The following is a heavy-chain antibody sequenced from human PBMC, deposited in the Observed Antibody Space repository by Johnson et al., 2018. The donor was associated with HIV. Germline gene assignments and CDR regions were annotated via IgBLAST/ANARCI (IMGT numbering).Heavy chain of an antibody. CDR2: ISSSDSTI. D-gene: IGHD1-26*01. CDR1: GFTFSDYY. J-gene: IGHJ3*02. V-gene: IGHV3-11*01. CDR3: ATGENLKWELRFVDAFDI. Sequence: QVQLVESGGGLVKPGGSLRLSCAASGFTFSDYYMSWIRQAPGKGLEWVSYISSSDSTIYSADSVQGRFTISRDNAKKSLYLQMNSLRAEDTALYYCATGENLKWELRFVDAFDIWGQGTMVTVYS.